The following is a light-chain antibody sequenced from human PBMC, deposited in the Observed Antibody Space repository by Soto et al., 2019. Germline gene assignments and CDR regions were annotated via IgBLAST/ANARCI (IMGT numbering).Light chain of an antibody. CDR1: SSNIGAGYD. V-gene: IGLV1-40*01. CDR2: GNS. J-gene: IGLJ2*01. Sequence: QSVLTQPPSVSGAPGQRVTISCPGRSSNIGAGYDVHWYQQLPGTAPKLLIYGNSNRPSGVPDRFSGSKSGTSASLAITGRQAEDEADYYCQSYDSSLSGYVVFGGGTKLTVL. CDR3: QSYDSSLSGYVV.